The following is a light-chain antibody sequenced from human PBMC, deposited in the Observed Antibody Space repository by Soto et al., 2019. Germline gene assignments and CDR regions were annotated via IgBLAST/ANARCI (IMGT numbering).Light chain of an antibody. J-gene: IGKJ3*01. CDR2: GTS. CDR3: PQHGTSPPTA. Sequence: ESVLTQSPGTLCLSPGERATLSCMASQSLSSNYLAWYQQKLGQAPRLLIFGTSTRATGIHDRFSGSESGTDFTLNISRMEPEAFALYCCPQHGTSPPTAFGPGNKGDIK. V-gene: IGKV3-20*01. CDR1: QSLSSNY.